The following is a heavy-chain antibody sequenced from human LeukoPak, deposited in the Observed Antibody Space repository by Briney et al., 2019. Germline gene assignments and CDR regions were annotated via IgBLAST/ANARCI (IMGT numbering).Heavy chain of an antibody. CDR2: IYYTVST. V-gene: IGHV4-59*08. Sequence: SETLSLTCAVSGGSISGYFWSWSRQPPGKGLEWIGYIYYTVSTIYNPSLRSRVTMSVDVSKNKFSLNLSSVTATDTAVYYCARHDPVGHFLRGMDVWGQGTTVTVSS. D-gene: IGHD2/OR15-2a*01. CDR1: GGSISGYF. J-gene: IGHJ6*02. CDR3: ARHDPVGHFLRGMDV.